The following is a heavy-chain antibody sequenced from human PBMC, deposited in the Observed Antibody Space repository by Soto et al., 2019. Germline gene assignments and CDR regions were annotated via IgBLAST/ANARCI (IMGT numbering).Heavy chain of an antibody. D-gene: IGHD5-18*01. CDR2: IYHSGTT. J-gene: IGHJ4*02. Sequence: QVQLQESGPGLVKPSGTLSLTCAVSGGSISSSNWWSWVRQPPGKGLEWIGEIYHSGTTNYNPALTSRVTISVDKSKNHFSLKLSSVTAADTAVYYCAREGYSYEVDYWGQGTLVTVSS. V-gene: IGHV4-4*02. CDR1: GGSISSSNW. CDR3: AREGYSYEVDY.